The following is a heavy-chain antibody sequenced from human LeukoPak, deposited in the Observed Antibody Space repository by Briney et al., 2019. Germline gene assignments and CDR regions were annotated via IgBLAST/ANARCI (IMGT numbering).Heavy chain of an antibody. Sequence: GGSVRLSCAASGFTFSDYSMNWVRQAPGKGLEWVSYISSSSNTIYYADSVKGRFTISRDNAKNSLYLQMNSLRAEDTAVYYCARDRAAGAYPWYFDYWGQGTLVTVSS. D-gene: IGHD3-16*01. CDR3: ARDRAAGAYPWYFDY. CDR1: GFTFSDYS. CDR2: ISSSSNTI. V-gene: IGHV3-48*01. J-gene: IGHJ4*02.